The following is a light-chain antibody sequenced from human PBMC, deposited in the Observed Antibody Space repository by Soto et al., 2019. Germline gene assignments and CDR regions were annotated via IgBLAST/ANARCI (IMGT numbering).Light chain of an antibody. CDR2: GAS. CDR3: QQYGSSPGT. Sequence: EIVLTQSPGTLSLSPGERATLSCRASQSVSSSYLARYQQKPGQAPRLLIYGASSRATGIPDRFSGSGSGTDFTLTISRLEPEDFAVYYCQQYGSSPGTFGQVTKV. V-gene: IGKV3-20*01. J-gene: IGKJ1*01. CDR1: QSVSSSY.